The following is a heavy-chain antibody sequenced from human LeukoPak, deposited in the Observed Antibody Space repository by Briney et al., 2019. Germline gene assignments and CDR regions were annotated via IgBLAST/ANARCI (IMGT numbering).Heavy chain of an antibody. J-gene: IGHJ4*02. D-gene: IGHD3-10*01. CDR1: TYTVSTNY. CDR2: IYSGGSP. CDR3: VPLTDGSVDQ. V-gene: IGHV3-66*01. Sequence: GGSLRLSCAASTYTVSTNYMTWVRQAPGKGLEWVSMIYSGGSPYYADSVKGRFTISRDNSKNTLYLQMNSLRVEDTAVYYCVPLTDGSVDQWGQGTLVTVSS.